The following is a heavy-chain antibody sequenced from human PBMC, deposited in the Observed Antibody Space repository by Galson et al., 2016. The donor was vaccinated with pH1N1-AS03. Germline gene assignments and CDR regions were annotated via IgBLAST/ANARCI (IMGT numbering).Heavy chain of an antibody. V-gene: IGHV4-39*07. Sequence: LSLTCTVSGGSISSSSYYWGWIRQPPGKGLEWIGSIYYSGSAYYNPSLKSRVTISIDTSKNHFSLKLSSVTAADTAIYYCARVTLLNAVIWLDPWGQGTLVTVSS. J-gene: IGHJ5*02. D-gene: IGHD2-21*01. CDR2: IYYSGSA. CDR3: ARVTLLNAVIWLDP. CDR1: GGSISSSSYY.